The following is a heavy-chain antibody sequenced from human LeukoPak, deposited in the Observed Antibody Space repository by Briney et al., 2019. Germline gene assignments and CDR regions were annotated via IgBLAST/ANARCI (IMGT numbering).Heavy chain of an antibody. CDR1: GGSFSVYY. CDR2: INHSGST. CDR3: ARVADNCSSTSCYRGRRLKHTLNWFDP. J-gene: IGHJ5*02. Sequence: PSETLSLTCAVYGGSFSVYYWSWIRQPPGKGLEWIGEINHSGSTNYNPSLKSRVTISVDTSKNQFSLKLSSVTAADTAVYYCARVADNCSSTSCYRGRRLKHTLNWFDPWGQGTLVTVSS. V-gene: IGHV4-34*01. D-gene: IGHD2-2*01.